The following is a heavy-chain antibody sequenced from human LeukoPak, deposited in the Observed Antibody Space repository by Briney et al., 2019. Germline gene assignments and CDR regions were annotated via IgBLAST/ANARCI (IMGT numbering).Heavy chain of an antibody. CDR3: KKARGYGSGSYYNNPPYYYYYMDV. CDR1: GFTVSSNE. D-gene: IGHD3-10*01. J-gene: IGHJ6*03. CDR2: ISGGST. Sequence: GGSLRLSCAASGFTVSSNEMSWVRQAPGKGLEWVSSISGGSTYYADSRKGRFTISRDNSKNTLHLQMNSLRAEDTAVYYCKKARGYGSGSYYNNPPYYYYYMDVWGKGTTVTVSS. V-gene: IGHV3-38-3*01.